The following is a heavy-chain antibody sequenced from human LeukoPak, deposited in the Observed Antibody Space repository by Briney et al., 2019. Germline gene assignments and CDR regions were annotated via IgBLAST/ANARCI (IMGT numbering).Heavy chain of an antibody. CDR2: ISGSGGST. J-gene: IGHJ4*02. CDR1: GYIFGTYW. Sequence: PGGSLRLSCVGSGYIFGTYWMSWVRQAPGKGLEWVSAISGSGGSTYYADSVKGRFTISRDNSKNTLYLQMNSLRAEDTAVYYCAKDSVVVPAAKGSYFDYWGQGTLVTVSS. CDR3: AKDSVVVPAAKGSYFDY. D-gene: IGHD2-2*01. V-gene: IGHV3-23*01.